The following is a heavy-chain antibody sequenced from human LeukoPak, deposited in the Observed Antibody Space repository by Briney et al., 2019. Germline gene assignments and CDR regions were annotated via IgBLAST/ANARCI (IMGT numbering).Heavy chain of an antibody. CDR1: GFTFSSYG. CDR3: ARWPIAAAPPVYYFDY. D-gene: IGHD6-13*01. J-gene: IGHJ4*02. CDR2: ISYDGSNK. Sequence: GRSLRLSCAASGFTFSSYGMHWVRQAPGKGLEWVAVISYDGSNKYYADSVKGRFTISRDNSKNTLYLQMNSLRAEDTAVYYCARWPIAAAPPVYYFDYWGQGTLVTVSS. V-gene: IGHV3-30*03.